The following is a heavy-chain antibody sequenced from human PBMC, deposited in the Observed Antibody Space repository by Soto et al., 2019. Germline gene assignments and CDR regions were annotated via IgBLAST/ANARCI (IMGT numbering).Heavy chain of an antibody. J-gene: IGHJ6*02. V-gene: IGHV2-70*01. CDR1: GFSLSTSGMC. CDR3: ARMVSITMVRGVISYYYYYGMDV. D-gene: IGHD3-10*01. Sequence: SGPTLVNPTQTLTLTCTFSGFSLSTSGMCVSWIRQPPGKALEWLALIDWDDDKYYSTSLKTRLTISKDTSKNQVVLTMTNMDPADTATYYCARMVSITMVRGVISYYYYYGMDVWGQGTTVTVSS. CDR2: IDWDDDK.